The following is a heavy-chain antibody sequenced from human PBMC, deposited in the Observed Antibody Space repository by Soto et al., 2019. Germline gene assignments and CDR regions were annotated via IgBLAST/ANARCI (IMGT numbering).Heavy chain of an antibody. CDR3: ARAWLGTAMVQTRYYYYGMDV. CDR1: GYTFTSYA. CDR2: INAGNGNT. Sequence: QVQLVQSGAEVKKPGASVKVSCKASGYTFTSYAMHWVRQAPGQRLEWMGWINAGNGNTKYSQKFQGRVTTPRDTSAGTAYLELSSLRSEDTAVYYCARAWLGTAMVQTRYYYYGMDVWGQGTTFTVSS. V-gene: IGHV1-3*01. J-gene: IGHJ6*02. D-gene: IGHD5-18*01.